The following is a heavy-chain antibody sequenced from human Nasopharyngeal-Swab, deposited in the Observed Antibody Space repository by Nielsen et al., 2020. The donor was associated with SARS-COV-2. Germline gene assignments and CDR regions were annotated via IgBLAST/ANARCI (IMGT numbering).Heavy chain of an antibody. D-gene: IGHD6-13*01. CDR2: ISYAGGNN. Sequence: GESLKISGAASGFTFNNCGMNWVRKAPGKGLEWVAVISYAGGNNYYADSVKGRFTISRDNSKNTLYLQMSSMRAEDTAVYYCAKGSTWYIYNWFDPWGQGTLVTVSS. CDR1: GFTFNNCG. CDR3: AKGSTWYIYNWFDP. V-gene: IGHV3-30*18. J-gene: IGHJ5*02.